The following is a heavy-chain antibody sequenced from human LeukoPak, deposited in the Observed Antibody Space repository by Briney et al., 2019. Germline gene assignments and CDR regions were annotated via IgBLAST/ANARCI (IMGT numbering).Heavy chain of an antibody. CDR2: ISGGGGST. V-gene: IGHV3-23*01. J-gene: IGHJ3*02. CDR3: AKERLLWFGELGGAFDI. D-gene: IGHD3-10*01. Sequence: GGSLRLSCAASGFTFSRYAMNWVRQAPGKGLERVSGISGGGGSTYYAASVKGRFTISRDNSKSTLYLQMNSLRAEDTAVYYCAKERLLWFGELGGAFDIWGQGTMVTESS. CDR1: GFTFSRYA.